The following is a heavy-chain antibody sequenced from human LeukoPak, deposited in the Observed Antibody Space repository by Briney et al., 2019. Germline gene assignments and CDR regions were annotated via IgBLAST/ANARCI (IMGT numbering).Heavy chain of an antibody. CDR3: ASTRWTGQDAFDI. V-gene: IGHV5-51*01. CDR2: IYRGDSDT. CDR1: GYSFTSYW. J-gene: IGHJ3*02. D-gene: IGHD3-10*01. Sequence: GESLKISCKGPGYSFTSYWIGWVRQMPGKGLEWMGIIYRGDSDTRYSPSFQGQVTISADRSISTAYLQWSSLKASDTAMYYCASTRWTGQDAFDIWGQGTMVTVSS.